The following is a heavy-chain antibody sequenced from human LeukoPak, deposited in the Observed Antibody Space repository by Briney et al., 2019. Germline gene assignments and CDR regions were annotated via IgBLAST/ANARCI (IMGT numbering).Heavy chain of an antibody. CDR2: INHSGST. V-gene: IGHV4-34*01. J-gene: IGHJ4*02. Sequence: KPSETLSLTCAVYGGSFSGYYWSWIRQPPGKGLEWIGEINHSGSTNYNPSLKSRVTISVDTSKNQFSLKLSSVTAADTAVYYCARDHPKAYDYVWGSYRIYYFDYWGQRTLVTVSS. CDR1: GGSFSGYY. CDR3: ARDHPKAYDYVWGSYRIYYFDY. D-gene: IGHD3-16*02.